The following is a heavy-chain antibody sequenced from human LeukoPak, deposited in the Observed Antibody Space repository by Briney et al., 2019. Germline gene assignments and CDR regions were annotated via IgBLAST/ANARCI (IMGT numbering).Heavy chain of an antibody. V-gene: IGHV3-30*02. Sequence: SGGSLRLSYAASGFTFSSYGMHWVRQAPGKGLEWVAFIRYDGSNKYYADSVKGRFTISRDNSKNTLYLQMNSLRAEDTAVYYCAKDGYDFGRGNFDYWGQGTLVTVSS. D-gene: IGHD3-3*01. J-gene: IGHJ4*02. CDR2: IRYDGSNK. CDR3: AKDGYDFGRGNFDY. CDR1: GFTFSSYG.